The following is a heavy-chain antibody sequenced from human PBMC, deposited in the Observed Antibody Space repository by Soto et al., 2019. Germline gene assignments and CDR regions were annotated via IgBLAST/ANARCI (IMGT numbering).Heavy chain of an antibody. Sequence: SETLSLTCTVSGGSISSYYWSWIRQPPGKGLEWIGYIYYSGSTNYNPSLKSRVTISVDTSKNQFSLKLSSVTAADTAVYYCARDSDVTMVRGGINPNYYYYYMDVWGKGTTVTVSS. D-gene: IGHD3-10*01. CDR2: IYYSGST. V-gene: IGHV4-59*01. CDR3: ARDSDVTMVRGGINPNYYYYYMDV. J-gene: IGHJ6*03. CDR1: GGSISSYY.